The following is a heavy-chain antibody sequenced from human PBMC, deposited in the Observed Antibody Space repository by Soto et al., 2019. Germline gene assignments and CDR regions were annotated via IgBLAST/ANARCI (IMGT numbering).Heavy chain of an antibody. J-gene: IGHJ2*01. CDR2: IYYSGST. CDR3: ARMSYFYDKWYFDL. V-gene: IGHV4-31*03. Sequence: PSETLSLTCTVSGGSISSGGYYWSWIRQHPGKGLEWIGYIYYSGSTYYNPSLKSRVTISVDTSKNQFSLKLSSVTAADTAVYYCARMSYFYDKWYFDLWGRGTLVTVSS. D-gene: IGHD3-22*01. CDR1: GGSISSGGYY.